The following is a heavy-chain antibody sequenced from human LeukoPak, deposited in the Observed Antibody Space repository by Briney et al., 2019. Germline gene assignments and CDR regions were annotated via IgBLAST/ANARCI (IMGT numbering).Heavy chain of an antibody. CDR3: ARGPNRITMMIGDAFDI. J-gene: IGHJ3*02. Sequence: PSDTLSLICTVSGGSNNSYYWSWMTVPDGRGLVCIGRLYNRGSTSYNPTLNSRVTMSVDASKNQFSLKLSSVTAADTAVYYCARGPNRITMMIGDAFDIWGQGTMVTISS. CDR1: GGSNNSYY. CDR2: LYNRGST. D-gene: IGHD3-22*01. V-gene: IGHV4-4*07.